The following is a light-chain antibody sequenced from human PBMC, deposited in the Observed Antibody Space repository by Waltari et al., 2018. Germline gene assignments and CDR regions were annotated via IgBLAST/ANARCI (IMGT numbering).Light chain of an antibody. CDR3: AAWDDRLSGQL. Sequence: QSVVTQPPSASGTPGQRVAISCSGSNSTIGSNYVYWYQQLPGKAPKLLIYRDTQRPSGVPDRFPASKSGTTASLAISGLRSEDEAGYYCAAWDDRLSGQLFGGGTNLAVL. J-gene: IGLJ2*01. CDR1: NSTIGSNY. V-gene: IGLV1-47*01. CDR2: RDT.